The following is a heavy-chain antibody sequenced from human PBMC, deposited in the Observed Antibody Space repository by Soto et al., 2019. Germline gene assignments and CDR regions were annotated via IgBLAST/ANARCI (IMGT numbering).Heavy chain of an antibody. V-gene: IGHV3-21*01. CDR2: ISSSSSYI. Sequence: ETLSLSCAASGFTFSSYSMNWVRQAPGKGLEWVSSISSSSSYIYYAESVKGRFTISRDNAKNSLYLQMNSLRAEDTAVYYCARDKSFWGQGTLVTVSS. CDR1: GFTFSSYS. D-gene: IGHD1-26*01. CDR3: ARDKSF. J-gene: IGHJ4*02.